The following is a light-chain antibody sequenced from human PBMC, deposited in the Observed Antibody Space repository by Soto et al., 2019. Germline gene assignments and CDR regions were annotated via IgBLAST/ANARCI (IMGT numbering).Light chain of an antibody. CDR3: QQYGDSPWT. Sequence: EIVWTQSQAPLSLSPGARSTLSGRARQSVGSTYLAWYQQKPGQAPRLLIYGASSRATGIPDRFSGSGSGTDFTLTISRLEPEDFAVYYCQQYGDSPWTFGQGTRLEIK. CDR2: GAS. V-gene: IGKV3-20*01. J-gene: IGKJ5*01. CDR1: QSVGSTY.